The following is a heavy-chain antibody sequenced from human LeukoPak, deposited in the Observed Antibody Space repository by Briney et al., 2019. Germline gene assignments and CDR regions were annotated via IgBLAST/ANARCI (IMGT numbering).Heavy chain of an antibody. J-gene: IGHJ4*02. V-gene: IGHV4-39*01. CDR1: GGSISSSSYY. CDR3: ARRQGIAYYFDY. CDR2: IYYSGST. Sequence: SETLSLTCTASGGSISSSSYYWGWIRQPPGKGLEWIGSIYYSGSTYYNPSLKSRVTISVDTSKNQFSLKLSSVTAADTAVYYCARRQGIAYYFDYWGQGTLSPSPQ.